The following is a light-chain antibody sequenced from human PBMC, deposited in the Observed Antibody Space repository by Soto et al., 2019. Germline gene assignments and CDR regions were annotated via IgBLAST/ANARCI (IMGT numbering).Light chain of an antibody. CDR2: TGS. CDR3: QQAASFPIT. Sequence: DIQTTQSQSYVSASLGDRVTIPCRASQGIKSWLAWYQQKPGKAPNLLIYTGSSLQSGVPSRFSGSGSGMDFTLTINSLQPEDFATYYCQQAASFPITFGQGTRLEIK. V-gene: IGKV1-12*01. CDR1: QGIKSW. J-gene: IGKJ5*01.